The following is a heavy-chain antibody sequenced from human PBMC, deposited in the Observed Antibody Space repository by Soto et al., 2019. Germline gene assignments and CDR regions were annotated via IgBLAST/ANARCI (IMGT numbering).Heavy chain of an antibody. D-gene: IGHD2-15*01. V-gene: IGHV4-39*07. CDR3: ARGKTYCRSGRCYEQYDY. CDR1: GDSISSSGYY. Sequence: SETVSLTCSVSGDSISSSGYYWSGIRQPPGKGLEWIGQIIHSGGTNDNPSLKSRVTISVDTSKNQFSLQLSSVTAADTAVYYCARGKTYCRSGRCYEQYDYWGQGTLVSVSS. J-gene: IGHJ4*02. CDR2: IIHSGGT.